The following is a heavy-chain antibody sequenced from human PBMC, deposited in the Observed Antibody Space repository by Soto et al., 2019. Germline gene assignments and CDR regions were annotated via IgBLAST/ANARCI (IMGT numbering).Heavy chain of an antibody. J-gene: IGHJ4*02. Sequence: QVQLQESGPGLVKPSGTLSLTCAVSGGSISSSNWWSWVRQPPGKGLEWIGEIYHSGSTNYNPSLKSRVTISVDESKNQFSLKLSSVTAADTAVYYCATALGYCSSTSCSMGDYWGQGTLVTVSS. CDR1: GGSISSSNW. D-gene: IGHD2-2*01. CDR2: IYHSGST. CDR3: ATALGYCSSTSCSMGDY. V-gene: IGHV4-4*02.